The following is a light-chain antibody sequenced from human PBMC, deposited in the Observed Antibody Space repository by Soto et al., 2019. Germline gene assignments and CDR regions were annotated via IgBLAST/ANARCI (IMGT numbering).Light chain of an antibody. J-gene: IGKJ1*01. CDR1: QSVSSN. Sequence: IVMTQSPATLSVSPWERATLSCRASQSVSSNLAWYQQKPGQPPRLLIYDSSTRATGFPDRFSGSGSGTDFTLTIIRLEPEDFAVYYCQQYDISPWTFGQGTKVDIK. CDR2: DSS. CDR3: QQYDISPWT. V-gene: IGKV3D-15*01.